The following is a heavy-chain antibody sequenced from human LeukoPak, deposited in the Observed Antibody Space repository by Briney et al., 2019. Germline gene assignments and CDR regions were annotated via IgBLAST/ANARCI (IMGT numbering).Heavy chain of an antibody. CDR1: GFTFSNYW. Sequence: PGGSLRLSCAASGFTFSNYWTSWVRQAPGKGLEWVANIKQDGSEKCYVDSVKGRFTISRDNAKNSLYLQMNSLRAEDTAVYYCARDFAYGDYARGGWGQGTLVTVSS. D-gene: IGHD4-17*01. J-gene: IGHJ4*02. CDR2: IKQDGSEK. CDR3: ARDFAYGDYARGG. V-gene: IGHV3-7*01.